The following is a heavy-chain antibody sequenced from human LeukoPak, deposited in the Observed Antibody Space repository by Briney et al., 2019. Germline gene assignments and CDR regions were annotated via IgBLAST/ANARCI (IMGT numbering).Heavy chain of an antibody. CDR2: IDSGRGSST. D-gene: IGHD5-18*01. V-gene: IGHV3-11*05. Sequence: LSLTCAVYGGSFSGYYWSWVRQAPGKGLEWVSYIDSGRGSSTNYADSVKGRFTISRDNAKNSLYLQMNSLRAEDTALYYCARDRELGQLWLHYYYYMDVWGKGTTVTVSS. J-gene: IGHJ6*03. CDR1: GGSFSGYY. CDR3: ARDRELGQLWLHYYYYMDV.